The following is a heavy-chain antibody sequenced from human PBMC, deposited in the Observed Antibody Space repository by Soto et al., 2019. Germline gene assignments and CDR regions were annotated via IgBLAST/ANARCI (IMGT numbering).Heavy chain of an antibody. CDR1: GLTFSSYA. CDR2: ISYDGSNK. J-gene: IGHJ4*02. D-gene: IGHD1-1*01. CDR3: ARDKLEPPSGAFDH. V-gene: IGHV3-30-3*01. Sequence: QVQLVESGGGVVQPGRSLRLSCAASGLTFSSYAMYWVRQAPGKGLVWVAVISYDGSNKYYADSVKGRFTISRDNSKNTLYVQMNSLRAEDTAVYYCARDKLEPPSGAFDHWGQGTLVTVSS.